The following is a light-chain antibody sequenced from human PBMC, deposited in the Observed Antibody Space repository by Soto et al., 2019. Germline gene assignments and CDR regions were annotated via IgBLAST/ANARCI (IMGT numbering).Light chain of an antibody. CDR1: QSVTNNY. CDR2: GTS. V-gene: IGKV3-20*01. J-gene: IGKJ1*01. Sequence: EIVLTQSPGTLSLSPGERATLSCRASQSVTNNYLAWNQRKPGQPPRLLIYGTSYRSTDIPRRFSGSGSGTDFTLTITRLEPEDFAVYYCQQYGSSPPTFGQGTKVEIK. CDR3: QQYGSSPPT.